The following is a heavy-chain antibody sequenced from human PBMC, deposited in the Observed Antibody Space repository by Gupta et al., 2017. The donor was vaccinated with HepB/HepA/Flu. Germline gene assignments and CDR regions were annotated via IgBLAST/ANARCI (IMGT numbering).Heavy chain of an antibody. CDR2: IFYSGHT. CDR1: GGSINTNFYY. D-gene: IGHD5-18*01. J-gene: IGHJ4*02. CDR3: VKYRYDGPLG. Sequence: QLQLQESGPGLVKPSETLSLTCTVSGGSINTNFYYWGWIRQPPGKGLEWIATIFYSGHTYSNSSLKSRVTISMDTSENQFYLRLSSVTAADTAFYYCVKYRYDGPLGWGQGILVAVSS. V-gene: IGHV4-39*01.